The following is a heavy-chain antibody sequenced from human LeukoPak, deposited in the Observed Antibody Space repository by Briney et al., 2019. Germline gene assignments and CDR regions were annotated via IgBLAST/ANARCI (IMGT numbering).Heavy chain of an antibody. D-gene: IGHD5-18*01. V-gene: IGHV4-59*08. CDR1: GGSISSYY. CDR3: ARHLRKYSPFDY. Sequence: PSETLSLTCTVSGGSISSYYWSWIRQPPGKGLEWIGYIYYSGNTNYNPSLKSQITISVDTSKNQFSLKLSPVTAADTAVYYCARHLRKYSPFDYWGQGTLVTVSS. CDR2: IYYSGNT. J-gene: IGHJ4*02.